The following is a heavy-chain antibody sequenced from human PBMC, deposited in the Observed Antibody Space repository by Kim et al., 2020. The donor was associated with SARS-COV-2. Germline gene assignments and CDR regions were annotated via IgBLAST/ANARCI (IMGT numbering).Heavy chain of an antibody. D-gene: IGHD3-3*01. J-gene: IGHJ3*01. Sequence: GGSLRLSCAASGFTFSGSAMHWARRPSGKGWGGVGRIRSKANSYAPAYAPSGKGRLTISGDDSKNTPYLQLNSLKTEDTAGYYFTRLDAWAQGTRATVSS. CDR3: TRLDA. V-gene: IGHV3-73*01. CDR2: IRSKANSYAP. CDR1: GFTFSGSA.